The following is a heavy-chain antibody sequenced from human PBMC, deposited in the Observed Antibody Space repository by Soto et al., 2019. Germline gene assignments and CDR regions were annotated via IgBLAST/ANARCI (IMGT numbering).Heavy chain of an antibody. CDR2: IIPIFGTA. CDR1: GGSFSGYQ. V-gene: IGHV1-69*01. Sequence: QVQLQQWGAGLLKPSETLSLTCAVYGGSFSGYQWSWVRQAPGMGLEWMGGIIPIFGTANYAQKFQGRVTITADESTSTAYMELSSLRSEDTAVYYCAREITIFGVVLSYYGMDVWGQGTTVTVSS. D-gene: IGHD3-3*01. J-gene: IGHJ6*02. CDR3: AREITIFGVVLSYYGMDV.